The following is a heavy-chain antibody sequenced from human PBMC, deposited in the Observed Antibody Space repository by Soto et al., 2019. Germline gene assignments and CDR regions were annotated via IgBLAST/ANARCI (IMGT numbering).Heavy chain of an antibody. Sequence: GGSLRLSCAASGFTFSNAWMNWVRQAPGKGLEWVGRIKSKTDGGTTDYAAPVKGRFTISRDDSKNTLYLQMNSLKTEDTAVYYCTTDRLLWFEYGMDVWGQGTTVTVSS. CDR1: GFTFSNAW. CDR2: IKSKTDGGTT. D-gene: IGHD3-10*01. J-gene: IGHJ6*02. V-gene: IGHV3-15*07. CDR3: TTDRLLWFEYGMDV.